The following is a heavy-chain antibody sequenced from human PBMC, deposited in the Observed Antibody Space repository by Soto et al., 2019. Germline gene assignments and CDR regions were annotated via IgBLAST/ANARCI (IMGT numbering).Heavy chain of an antibody. CDR2: IYYSGSS. J-gene: IGHJ6*02. D-gene: IGHD3-3*01. Sequence: SETLSLTCTVSGGSISNGDYYWSWIRQPPGKGLEWIGYIYYSGSSYYNPSLKSRVTISVDTSKNQFSLKLSSVTAADTAVYYCARAPRFLEWSYGLDVWGQGTTVTVS. V-gene: IGHV4-30-4*01. CDR3: ARAPRFLEWSYGLDV. CDR1: GGSISNGDYY.